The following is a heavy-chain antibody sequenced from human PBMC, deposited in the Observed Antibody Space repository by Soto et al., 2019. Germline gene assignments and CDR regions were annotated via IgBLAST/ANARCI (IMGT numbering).Heavy chain of an antibody. D-gene: IGHD3-22*01. J-gene: IGHJ3*02. CDR2: INSDGSST. Sequence: EVQLVESGGGLVQPGGSLRLSCAASGFTFSSYCLHWVRQAPGKGLVWVSRINSDGSSTSYADSVKSRFTISRDNAKNALYLQINSLRAEDTAVYYCARAPYYYDSSGYYKVDHAFDIWGQGTMVTVSS. V-gene: IGHV3-74*01. CDR3: ARAPYYYDSSGYYKVDHAFDI. CDR1: GFTFSSYC.